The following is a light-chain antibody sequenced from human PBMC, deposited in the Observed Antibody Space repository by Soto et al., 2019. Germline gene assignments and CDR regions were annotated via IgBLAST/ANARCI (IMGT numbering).Light chain of an antibody. CDR1: SSDVGGYNY. CDR2: EVS. CDR3: SSLSGV. Sequence: QSVLTQPASVSGSPGQSITISCTGTSSDVGGYNYVSWYQQHPGKAPKLMIYEVSNRPSGVSNRFSGSKSGNTASLTISGLQAEDEADYYCSSLSGVFGGGTKLTVL. J-gene: IGLJ3*02. V-gene: IGLV2-14*01.